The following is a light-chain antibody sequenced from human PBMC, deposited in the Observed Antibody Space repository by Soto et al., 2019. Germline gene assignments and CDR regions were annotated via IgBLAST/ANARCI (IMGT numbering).Light chain of an antibody. CDR3: HQSNNWPYT. CDR1: QSVNSN. Sequence: EIVMTQSPATLSVSPGERATLSCRASQSVNSNLAWYQQKPGQAPRLLLHDASTRATGVPARFSGSGSGTEFTLTISSLQSEDFAVYYCHQSNNWPYTFGQGTKLESK. V-gene: IGKV3-15*01. CDR2: DAS. J-gene: IGKJ2*01.